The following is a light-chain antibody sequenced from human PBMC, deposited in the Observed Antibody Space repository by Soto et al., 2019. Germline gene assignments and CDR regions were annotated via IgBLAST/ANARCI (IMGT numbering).Light chain of an antibody. Sequence: DIQMTQSPSTLSASVGDRVTITCRASQSISSWLAWYQQQPGKAPKLLIYKASSLQSGVPSRFSGSGSGTEFTLTISSLQPDDLATYYCQQYSTYSTFGQGTKLEIK. CDR1: QSISSW. J-gene: IGKJ2*01. CDR3: QQYSTYST. V-gene: IGKV1-5*03. CDR2: KAS.